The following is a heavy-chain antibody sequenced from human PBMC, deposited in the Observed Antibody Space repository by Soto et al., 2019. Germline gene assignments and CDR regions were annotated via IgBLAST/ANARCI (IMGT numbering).Heavy chain of an antibody. V-gene: IGHV2-5*02. D-gene: IGHD6-13*01. CDR1: GFSLSTSGVG. CDR2: IYWDDDK. CDR3: AHSGSSSWQETYYFGY. Sequence: SGPTLVNPTQTLTLTCTFSGFSLSTSGVGVGWIRQPPGKALEWLALIYWDDDKRYSPSLKSRLTITKDTSKNQVVLTMTNMDLVDTATYFWAHSGSSSWQETYYFGYWGKETRGTLSS. J-gene: IGHJ4*02.